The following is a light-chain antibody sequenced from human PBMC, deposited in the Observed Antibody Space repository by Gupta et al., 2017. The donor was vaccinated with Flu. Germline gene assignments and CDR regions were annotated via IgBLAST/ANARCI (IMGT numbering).Light chain of an antibody. Sequence: PASLSVSLGDRATLTCRASQSISSDLAWYQQKPGQAPKLLIYAASTMSTGIPARFSGSGSGTDFTLTISSLQSEDFAIYYCQQYKNCPRTFGQGTKVEIK. V-gene: IGKV3-15*01. CDR2: AAS. CDR1: QSISSD. J-gene: IGKJ1*01. CDR3: QQYKNCPRT.